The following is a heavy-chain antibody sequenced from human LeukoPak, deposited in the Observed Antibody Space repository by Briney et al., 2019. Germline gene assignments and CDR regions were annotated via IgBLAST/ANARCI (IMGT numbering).Heavy chain of an antibody. D-gene: IGHD6-19*01. CDR1: GYTFTSYD. CDR2: ISAYNGNT. Sequence: ASVKVSCKASGYTFTSYDISWVRQAPGQGLEWMGWISAYNGNTNYARKLQGRVTMTTDTSTSTAYMELRSLRSDDTAVYYCARGIAVAGDEYYFDYWGQGTLVTVSS. CDR3: ARGIAVAGDEYYFDY. J-gene: IGHJ4*02. V-gene: IGHV1-18*01.